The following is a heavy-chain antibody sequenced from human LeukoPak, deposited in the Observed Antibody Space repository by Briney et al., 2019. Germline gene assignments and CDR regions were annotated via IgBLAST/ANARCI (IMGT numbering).Heavy chain of an antibody. D-gene: IGHD6-13*01. V-gene: IGHV4-34*01. CDR2: INHSGST. Sequence: SETLSLTCAVYGESFSGYYWSWIRQPPGKGLEWIGEINHSGSTNYNPSLKSRVTISVDTSKNQFSLKLSSVTAADTAVYYCARGERYSSSWYRVAYYYGMDVWGQGTTVTVSS. J-gene: IGHJ6*02. CDR1: GESFSGYY. CDR3: ARGERYSSSWYRVAYYYGMDV.